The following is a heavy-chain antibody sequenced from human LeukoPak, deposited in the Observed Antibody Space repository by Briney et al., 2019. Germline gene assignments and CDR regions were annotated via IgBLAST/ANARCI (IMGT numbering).Heavy chain of an antibody. CDR1: GGSISSGSYY. J-gene: IGHJ5*02. CDR3: ARQFRDQGFDP. D-gene: IGHD2-2*01. V-gene: IGHV4-61*02. CDR2: IYTSGST. Sequence: PSQTLSLTCTVSGGSISSGSYYWSWIRQPAGKGLEWIGRIYTSGSTNYNPSLKSRVTISVDTSKNQFSLKLSSVTAADTAVYYCARQFRDQGFDPWGQGTLVTVSS.